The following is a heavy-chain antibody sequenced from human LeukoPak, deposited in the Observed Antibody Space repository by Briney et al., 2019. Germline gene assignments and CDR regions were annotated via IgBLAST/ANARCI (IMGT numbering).Heavy chain of an antibody. Sequence: SQTLSLTFDISGDSVSSNGASWTWIRQSPSRGLEWLGRTYYRSKWYNDYAISVNSRISINPDTSKNQFSLQVNSVTPEDTAVYYCARETDFGVVTNWGQGTLVTVSS. CDR3: ARETDFGVVTN. CDR2: TYYRSKWYN. V-gene: IGHV6-1*01. D-gene: IGHD3-3*01. CDR1: GDSVSSNGAS. J-gene: IGHJ4*02.